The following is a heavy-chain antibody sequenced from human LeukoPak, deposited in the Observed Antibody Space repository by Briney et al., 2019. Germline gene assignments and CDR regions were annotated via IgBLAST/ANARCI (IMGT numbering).Heavy chain of an antibody. CDR2: TNPNSGGT. CDR3: ARDLPEGGIAAAGALDY. V-gene: IGHV1-2*02. CDR1: GYTFTGYY. D-gene: IGHD6-13*01. J-gene: IGHJ4*02. Sequence: ASVKVSCKASGYTFTGYYMHWVRQAPGQGLEWMGWTNPNSGGTNYAQKFQGRVTMTRDTSISTAYMELSRLRSDDTAVYYCARDLPEGGIAAAGALDYWGQGTLVTVSS.